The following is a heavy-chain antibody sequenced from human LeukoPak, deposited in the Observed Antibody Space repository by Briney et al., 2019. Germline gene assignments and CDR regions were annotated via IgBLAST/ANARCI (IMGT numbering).Heavy chain of an antibody. CDR1: GYTFTGHF. D-gene: IGHD3-16*01. CDR3: ARDLVPDGPLYDYVSYYMDV. J-gene: IGHJ6*03. CDR2: INPNSGGT. V-gene: IGHV1-2*02. Sequence: GASVKVSCKASGYTFTGHFMHWVRQAPGQGLEWMGWINPNSGGTNYAQRFQGRVTMTRDTSISTAYMELSSLRSDDTAVYFCARDLVPDGPLYDYVSYYMDVWGKGTTVTVSS.